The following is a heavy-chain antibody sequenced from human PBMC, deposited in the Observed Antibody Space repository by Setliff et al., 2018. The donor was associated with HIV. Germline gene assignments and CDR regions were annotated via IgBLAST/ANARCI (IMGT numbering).Heavy chain of an antibody. Sequence: SETLSLTCAVYGGSFSSYYWNWIRQTPDKGLEWIGEIDHSGNTNYNPSLKSRAIMSVDASKRQFSLKLSSVTAADTAVYYCARQGSSGLGYAFDIWGQGTMVTVSS. J-gene: IGHJ3*02. D-gene: IGHD6-19*01. V-gene: IGHV4-34*01. CDR1: GGSFSSYY. CDR2: IDHSGNT. CDR3: ARQGSSGLGYAFDI.